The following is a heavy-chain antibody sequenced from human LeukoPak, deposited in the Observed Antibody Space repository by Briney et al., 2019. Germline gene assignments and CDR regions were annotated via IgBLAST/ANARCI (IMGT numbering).Heavy chain of an antibody. Sequence: GGSLRLSCAASGFTFSSYSMNWVRQAPGKGLEWVSSISSSSSYIYYADSVKGRFTISRDNAKNSLYLQMNSLRAEDTAVYYCARAKSGGYEGDWGQGTLVTVSS. J-gene: IGHJ4*02. CDR3: ARAKSGGYEGD. CDR2: ISSSSSYI. V-gene: IGHV3-21*01. D-gene: IGHD5-12*01. CDR1: GFTFSSYS.